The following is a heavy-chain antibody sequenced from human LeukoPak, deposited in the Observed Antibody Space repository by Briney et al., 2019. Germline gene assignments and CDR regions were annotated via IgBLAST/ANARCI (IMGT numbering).Heavy chain of an antibody. CDR1: GDTFSGHY. Sequence: VASVKVSCKASGDTFSGHYMHRVRQAPGQGLEWMGWINPKSGGINYAQKFQGRVTMTRDTSITTAYMELSSLTSDDTAVYYCATVERGYCSSINCYGWFDPWGQGTLVTVSS. CDR3: ATVERGYCSSINCYGWFDP. V-gene: IGHV1-2*02. CDR2: INPKSGGI. D-gene: IGHD2-2*01. J-gene: IGHJ5*02.